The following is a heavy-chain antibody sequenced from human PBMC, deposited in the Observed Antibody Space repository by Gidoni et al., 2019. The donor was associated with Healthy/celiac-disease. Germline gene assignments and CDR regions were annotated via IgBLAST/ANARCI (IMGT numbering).Heavy chain of an antibody. CDR2: ISYDGNNK. V-gene: IGHV3-30-3*01. Sequence: QVQLVESGGGVVKPGRSLRLSCAASGFTFRTYALHWVRQAPGKGLEWVAVISYDGNNKYYADSVKGRFTISRDNSKNTLYLQMNSLRAEDTAVYYCARGLFLEWLLLPPYYFYYWGQGTLVTVSS. D-gene: IGHD3-3*01. CDR1: GFTFRTYA. J-gene: IGHJ4*02. CDR3: ARGLFLEWLLLPPYYFYY.